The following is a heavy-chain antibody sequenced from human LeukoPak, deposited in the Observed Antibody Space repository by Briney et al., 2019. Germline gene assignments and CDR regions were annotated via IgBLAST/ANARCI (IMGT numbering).Heavy chain of an antibody. CDR3: ARQNDFRLDY. Sequence: GESLKISCKGSGYTFSSYWIGWVRQMPGKGLEWMGIIYPGDSDTRYSPSLQGQVTISVDTSIGTAYLQWGSLKASDTAIYYCARQNDFRLDYWGQGTLVTVSS. CDR1: GYTFSSYW. J-gene: IGHJ4*02. V-gene: IGHV5-51*01. CDR2: IYPGDSDT. D-gene: IGHD3-3*01.